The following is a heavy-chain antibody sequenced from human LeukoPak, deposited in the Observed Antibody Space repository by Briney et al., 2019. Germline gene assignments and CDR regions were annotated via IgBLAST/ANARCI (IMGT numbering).Heavy chain of an antibody. CDR3: AKDIIVGATSNWFDP. J-gene: IGHJ5*02. CDR2: IRYDGSNK. CDR1: GFTFSSYG. Sequence: PGGSLRLSCAASGFTFSSYGKHGVRQAPGKGLEGVAFIRYDGSNKYYADSVKGRFTISRDNSKNTLYLQMNSLSAEDTAVYYCAKDIIVGATSNWFDPWGQGTLVTVSS. V-gene: IGHV3-30*02. D-gene: IGHD1-26*01.